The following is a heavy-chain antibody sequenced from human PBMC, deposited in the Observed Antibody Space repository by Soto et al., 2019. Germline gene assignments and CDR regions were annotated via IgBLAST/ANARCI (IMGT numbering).Heavy chain of an antibody. D-gene: IGHD5-18*01. J-gene: IGHJ4*02. CDR3: ARLLNTATVTDPDY. Sequence: GESLKISCKASGYSFTSYWIAWVRQMPGKGLEWMGIIYPGDSDTRYSPSFQGQVSISADKSISTAYLQWSSLKASDTAMYYCARLLNTATVTDPDYWGRGTLVTVSS. CDR2: IYPGDSDT. CDR1: GYSFTSYW. V-gene: IGHV5-51*01.